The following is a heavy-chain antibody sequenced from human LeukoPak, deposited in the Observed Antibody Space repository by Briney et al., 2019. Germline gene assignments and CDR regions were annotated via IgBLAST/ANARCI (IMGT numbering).Heavy chain of an antibody. J-gene: IGHJ4*02. V-gene: IGHV1-46*01. Sequence: GASVKVSCKASGYTFTSYYMHWVRQALGQGLEWMGIINPSGGSTSYAQKFQGRVTMTRDTSTSTVYMELSSLRSEDTAVYYCAGDLGIAASGNYFDYWGQGTRVTASS. D-gene: IGHD6-13*01. CDR2: INPSGGST. CDR3: AGDLGIAASGNYFDY. CDR1: GYTFTSYY.